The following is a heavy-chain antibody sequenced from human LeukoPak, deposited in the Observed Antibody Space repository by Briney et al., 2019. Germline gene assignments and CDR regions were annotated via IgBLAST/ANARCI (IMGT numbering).Heavy chain of an antibody. CDR3: ARGHYSGSYPLHWFDP. J-gene: IGHJ5*02. CDR2: IWYDGSNK. Sequence: GGSLRLSCAASGFTFSNYDMHRVRQAPGKGLEWVAVIWYDGSNKYYADSVKGRFTISRDNSKNTLYLQMNSLRAEDTAVYYCARGHYSGSYPLHWFDPWGQGTLVTVSS. D-gene: IGHD1-26*01. V-gene: IGHV3-33*01. CDR1: GFTFSNYD.